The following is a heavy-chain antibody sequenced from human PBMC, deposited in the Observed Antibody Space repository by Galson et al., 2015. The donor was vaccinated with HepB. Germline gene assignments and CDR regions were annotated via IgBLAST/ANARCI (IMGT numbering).Heavy chain of an antibody. D-gene: IGHD5-24*01. J-gene: IGHJ4*02. CDR2: ISSSSSYT. CDR3: ARESRGDGYNLGPIAWADY. V-gene: IGHV3-11*06. Sequence: SLRLSCAASGFTFSDYYMSWIRQAPGKGLEWVSYISSSSSYTNYADSVKGRFTISRDNAKNSLYLQMNSLRAEDTAVYYCARESRGDGYNLGPIAWADYWGQGTLVTVSS. CDR1: GFTFSDYY.